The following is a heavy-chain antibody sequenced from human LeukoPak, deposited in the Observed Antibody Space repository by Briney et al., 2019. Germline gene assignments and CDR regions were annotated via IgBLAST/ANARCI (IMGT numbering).Heavy chain of an antibody. CDR3: ARVNFRDYRGYTWFEP. J-gene: IGHJ5*02. D-gene: IGHD3-10*01. Sequence: GGSLRPSCKGSGVTFSDCAVTWFRQTPGKGLEWVGFVRTKTHGGAPETAASVRGRFNVSRDDSAGIAYLQMTSLRTEDTAMYYCARVNFRDYRGYTWFEPWGQGTLVTVSS. CDR1: GVTFSDCA. CDR2: VRTKTHGGAP. V-gene: IGHV3-49*03.